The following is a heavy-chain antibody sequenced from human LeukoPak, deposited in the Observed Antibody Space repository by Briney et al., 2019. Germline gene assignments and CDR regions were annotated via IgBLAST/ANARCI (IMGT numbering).Heavy chain of an antibody. V-gene: IGHV3-74*01. CDR1: EFTFSNYW. CDR2: SDGSST. Sequence: GGSLRLSCAASEFTFSNYWMHWVRKAPGKGLGWVSRSDGSSTAYADSVKGRFTISRDNAKNTLYLQMNSLRAEDTAVYYCASAGHDYSGDFFDYWGQGTLVTVSS. J-gene: IGHJ4*02. D-gene: IGHD4-23*01. CDR3: ASAGHDYSGDFFDY.